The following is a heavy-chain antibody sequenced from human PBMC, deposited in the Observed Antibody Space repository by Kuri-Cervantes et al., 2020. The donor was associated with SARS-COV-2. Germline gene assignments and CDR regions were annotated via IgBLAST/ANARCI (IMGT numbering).Heavy chain of an antibody. CDR2: ISAYNGNT. D-gene: IGHD1-26*01. CDR3: ARDRGSYYSTDYYYYYMDV. J-gene: IGHJ6*03. Sequence: VSVKVSCKASGGTFSSYAISWVRQAPGQGLEWMGWISAYNGNTNYAQKLQGRVTMTTDTSTSTAYMELRSLRSDDTAVYYCARDRGSYYSTDYYYYYMDVWGKGTTVTVSS. V-gene: IGHV1-18*01. CDR1: GGTFSSYA.